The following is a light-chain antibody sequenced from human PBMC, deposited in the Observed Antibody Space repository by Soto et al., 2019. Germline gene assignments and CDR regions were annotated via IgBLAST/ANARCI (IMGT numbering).Light chain of an antibody. CDR1: TSDVGGYNY. J-gene: IGLJ1*01. Sequence: QSVLTQPATVSGSPGQSITISCTGTTSDVGGYNYVSWYQQRPGKAPKLMIYEVRNRPSGISNRFSGSKSGNTASLTISGLRAEDEADYYCSSYTSSSLYVFGAGTKVTVL. CDR2: EVR. V-gene: IGLV2-14*01. CDR3: SSYTSSSLYV.